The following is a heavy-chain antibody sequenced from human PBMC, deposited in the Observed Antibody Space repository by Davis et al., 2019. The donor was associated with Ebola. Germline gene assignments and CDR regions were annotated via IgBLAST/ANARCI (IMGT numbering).Heavy chain of an antibody. V-gene: IGHV1-18*01. CDR3: ARDSSYDLG. Sequence: ASVKVSCKASDYTFTSYGISWVRQAPGQGLEWMGWISAYNGNTNYAQKLQGRVTITADESTSTAYMELSSLRSEDTAVYYCARDSSYDLGWGQGTLVTVSS. CDR2: ISAYNGNT. J-gene: IGHJ4*02. D-gene: IGHD5-12*01. CDR1: DYTFTSYG.